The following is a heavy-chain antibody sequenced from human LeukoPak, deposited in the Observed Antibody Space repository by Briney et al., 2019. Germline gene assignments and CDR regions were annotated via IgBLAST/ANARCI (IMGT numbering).Heavy chain of an antibody. V-gene: IGHV3-66*01. Sequence: GGSLRLSCAASGFTVSSNYMSWVRQAPGKGLEWVSVIYSGGSTYYADSVKGRFTISRDNSKNTLYLQMNSLRAEDTAVYYCASANWGSGGYFDYWGQGTLVTVSS. J-gene: IGHJ4*02. D-gene: IGHD7-27*01. CDR1: GFTVSSNY. CDR3: ASANWGSGGYFDY. CDR2: IYSGGST.